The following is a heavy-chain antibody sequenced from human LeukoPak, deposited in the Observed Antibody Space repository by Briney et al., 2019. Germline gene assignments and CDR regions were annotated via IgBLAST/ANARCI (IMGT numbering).Heavy chain of an antibody. CDR2: ISYTGSSI. D-gene: IGHD1-20*01. CDR3: ARGQPRQRITGTHGFDY. Sequence: GGSLRLSCAASRFTFNDYSMTWIRQAPGKGLEWVSSISYTGSSINYADSVKGRFTISRDNAKNSLYLQMNSLRAEDTAVYYCARGQPRQRITGTHGFDYWGQGTLVTVSS. CDR1: RFTFNDYS. V-gene: IGHV3-11*04. J-gene: IGHJ4*02.